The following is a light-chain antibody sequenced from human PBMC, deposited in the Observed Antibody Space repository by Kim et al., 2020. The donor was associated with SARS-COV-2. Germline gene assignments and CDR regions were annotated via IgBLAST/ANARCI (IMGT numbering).Light chain of an antibody. V-gene: IGLV10-54*04. Sequence: QAGLTQPPSVSKGLRQTATLTCTGNSNNVGDEGAVWLQQHRGYPPKLLSYRDNNRPSGISERFSASRSGNTASLTITGLQPEDEAEYYCSAWDSSLSAWVFGGGTKLTVL. CDR1: SNNVGDEG. J-gene: IGLJ3*02. CDR2: RDN. CDR3: SAWDSSLSAWV.